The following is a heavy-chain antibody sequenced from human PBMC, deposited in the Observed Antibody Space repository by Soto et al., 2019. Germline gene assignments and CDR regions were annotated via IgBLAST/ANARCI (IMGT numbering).Heavy chain of an antibody. CDR3: ARTQWLVLGPHYSYYGMDV. CDR1: GYTFTSNG. D-gene: IGHD6-19*01. V-gene: IGHV1-18*01. CDR2: ISAYNGNT. Sequence: ASVKVSCKESGYTFTSNGRRWVRQANEQGLEWMGWISAYNGNTNYAQKLQGRVTMTTDTSTSTAYMELRSLRSDDTAVYYCARTQWLVLGPHYSYYGMDVWGQGTPVTVSS. J-gene: IGHJ6*02.